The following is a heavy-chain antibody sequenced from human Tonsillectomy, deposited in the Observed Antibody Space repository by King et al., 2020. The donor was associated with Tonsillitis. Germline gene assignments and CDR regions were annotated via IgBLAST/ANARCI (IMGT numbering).Heavy chain of an antibody. CDR1: GGSFSGYY. V-gene: IGHV4-34*01. CDR3: AREPGIAAAGDWFDP. J-gene: IGHJ5*02. Sequence: VQLQQWGAGLLKPSETLSLTCAVYGGSFSGYYWSWIRQPPGKGLEWIGEINHSGSTNYNPSLKSRVTISVDTSKNQFSLKLSSVTAPDTAVYYCAREPGIAAAGDWFDPWGQGTLVTVSS. CDR2: INHSGST. D-gene: IGHD6-13*01.